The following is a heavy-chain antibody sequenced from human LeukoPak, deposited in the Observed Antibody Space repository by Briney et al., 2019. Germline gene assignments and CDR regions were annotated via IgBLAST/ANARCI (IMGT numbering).Heavy chain of an antibody. Sequence: ASVKVSCKASGGTFSSYAISWVRQAPGQGLEWMGGIIPIFGTANYAQKFQGRVTITADESTSTAYMELSSLRSEDAAVYYCARADIVVVPMDYYYYMDVWGKGTTVTVSS. D-gene: IGHD2-2*01. CDR3: ARADIVVVPMDYYYYMDV. CDR1: GGTFSSYA. J-gene: IGHJ6*03. CDR2: IIPIFGTA. V-gene: IGHV1-69*13.